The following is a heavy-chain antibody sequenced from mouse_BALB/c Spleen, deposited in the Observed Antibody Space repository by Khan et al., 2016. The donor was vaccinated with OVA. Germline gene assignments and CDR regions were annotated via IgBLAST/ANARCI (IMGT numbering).Heavy chain of an antibody. Sequence: QVQLQQSGRELVKPGASVKMSCKASGYSFISYYIHWVKQRPGQGLEWIGWIFPVDGRSKYNEKFKGKTALTADKSSSTAYMLLSSLTSEDSAIYVCAISNDGSNWYFDVWGEGTTVTVST. CDR1: GYSFISYY. J-gene: IGHJ1*01. CDR3: AISNDGSNWYFDV. V-gene: IGHV1S56*01. D-gene: IGHD2-12*01. CDR2: IFPVDGRS.